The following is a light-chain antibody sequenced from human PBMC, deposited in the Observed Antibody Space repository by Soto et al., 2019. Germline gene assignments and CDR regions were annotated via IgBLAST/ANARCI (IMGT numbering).Light chain of an antibody. Sequence: IVLTQSPGTLSLSPGEAATLSCRASQTLADIFLVWYQQKPGQAPRLLISGGSNRAAGIPDRFRGSGSGTDFTLTISSLEPEDFALYYCQQRNTWPPITFGQGTRLEIK. J-gene: IGKJ5*01. CDR1: QTLADIF. CDR3: QQRNTWPPIT. V-gene: IGKV3-11*01. CDR2: GGS.